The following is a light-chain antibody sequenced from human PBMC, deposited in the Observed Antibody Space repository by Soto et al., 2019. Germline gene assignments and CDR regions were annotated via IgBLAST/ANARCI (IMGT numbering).Light chain of an antibody. CDR1: SSDVGGYNY. J-gene: IGLJ2*01. Sequence: QSVLTQPRSVSGSPGQSVTISCTGTSSDVGGYNYVSWYQQLPGKAPKLMIYDVSKRPSGVPDRFSGSKSGNTASLAISGLQAEDEADYYCCSYAGSYTLVVFGGGTKVTVL. CDR2: DVS. CDR3: CSYAGSYTLVV. V-gene: IGLV2-11*01.